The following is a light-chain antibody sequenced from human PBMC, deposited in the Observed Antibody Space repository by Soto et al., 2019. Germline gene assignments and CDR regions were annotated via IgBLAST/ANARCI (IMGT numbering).Light chain of an antibody. V-gene: IGKV3-20*01. J-gene: IGKJ4*02. CDR1: QSITSNY. CDR2: GAS. CDR3: HQYGSSPST. Sequence: EIVLTQSPGTLSLSPGERATLSCRASQSITSNYLAWYQQKPGQAPRRLIYGASYRATGIPDRFSGSGSGTSVALTISRLEPDDFAVYYCHQYGSSPSTFGEGTKVDIK.